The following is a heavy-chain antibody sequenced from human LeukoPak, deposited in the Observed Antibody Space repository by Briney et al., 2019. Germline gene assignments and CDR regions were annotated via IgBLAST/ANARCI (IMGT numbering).Heavy chain of an antibody. CDR2: IFYSGST. V-gene: IGHV4-39*06. CDR3: ASGYGGNSNWFDP. J-gene: IGHJ5*02. Sequence: SETLSLTCTVSGGSISSYYWGWIRQPPGKGLEWIGSIFYSGSTYYNPSLKSRVTISVDTSKNQFPLKVSSVTAADTAVYYCASGYGGNSNWFDPWGQGTLVTVSS. CDR1: GGSISSYY. D-gene: IGHD4-23*01.